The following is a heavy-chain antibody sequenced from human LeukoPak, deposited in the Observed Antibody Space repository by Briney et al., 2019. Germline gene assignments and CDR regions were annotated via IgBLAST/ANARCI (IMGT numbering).Heavy chain of an antibody. CDR3: ARRTQTTYDSGSGIAS. V-gene: IGHV4-34*01. CDR2: INDSGST. Sequence: SETLSPTCAVYGGSFSGYHWTWIRQPPGKGLEWIGEINDSGSTNYNPSLKSRVTISIDTSENQFSLKLSSVTAADTAVYYCARRTQTTYDSGSGIASWGQGTLVTVSS. D-gene: IGHD3-10*01. CDR1: GGSFSGYH. J-gene: IGHJ5*02.